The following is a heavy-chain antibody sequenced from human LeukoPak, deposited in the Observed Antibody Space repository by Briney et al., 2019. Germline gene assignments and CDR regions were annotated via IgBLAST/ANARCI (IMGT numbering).Heavy chain of an antibody. CDR1: GFTFSSYA. Sequence: GGSLRLSCAASGFTFSSYAMSWVRQAPGKGLEWVSAISGSGGSTYYADSVKGRFTISRGNSKNTLYPQMNSLRAEDTAVYYCCSGGSFKFDYWGQGTLVTVSS. CDR2: ISGSGGST. V-gene: IGHV3-23*01. D-gene: IGHD2-15*01. CDR3: CSGGSFKFDY. J-gene: IGHJ4*02.